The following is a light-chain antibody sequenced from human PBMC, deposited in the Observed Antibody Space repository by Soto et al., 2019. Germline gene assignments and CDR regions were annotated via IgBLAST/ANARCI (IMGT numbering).Light chain of an antibody. CDR3: SSYTSSSTLYV. V-gene: IGLV2-14*01. J-gene: IGLJ1*01. CDR1: SSDVGGYNY. Sequence: QSALTQPASVSGPPGQSITISCTGTSSDVGGYNYVSWYQQHPGKAPKLMIYDVSNRPSGVSNRFSGSKSGNTVSLTISGLQAEDEADYYCSSYTSSSTLYVFGTGTKVTVL. CDR2: DVS.